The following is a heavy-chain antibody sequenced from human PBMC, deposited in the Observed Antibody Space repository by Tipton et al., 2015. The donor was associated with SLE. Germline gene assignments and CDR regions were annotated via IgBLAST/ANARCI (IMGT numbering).Heavy chain of an antibody. Sequence: SLRLSCVASGSTFSSYSMNWVRQAPGKGLEWVSSISSSSSYIYYADSVKGRFTISRDNAKNSLYLQMNSLRAEDTAVYYCARDLHGSWNGAFDYWGQGTLVTVSS. D-gene: IGHD1-1*01. J-gene: IGHJ4*02. CDR1: GSTFSSYS. CDR3: ARDLHGSWNGAFDY. V-gene: IGHV3-21*03. CDR2: ISSSSSYI.